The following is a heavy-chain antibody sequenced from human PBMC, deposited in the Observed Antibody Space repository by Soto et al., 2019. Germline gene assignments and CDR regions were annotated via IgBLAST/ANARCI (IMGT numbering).Heavy chain of an antibody. J-gene: IGHJ4*02. CDR1: GFFFPNYG. V-gene: IGHV3-33*05. CDR3: ARGRGGDYKAGIDYFDY. CDR2: FLNDGNNK. D-gene: IGHD2-21*02. Sequence: QVQLVESGGGVVQPGRSLRLSCATSGFFFPNYGMHWVRQAPGKGLEWVAVFLNDGNNKYYADSVKGRFTVSRDNSERTLYLQMDSLRVEDTALYFCARGRGGDYKAGIDYFDYWGQGTLVTVSS.